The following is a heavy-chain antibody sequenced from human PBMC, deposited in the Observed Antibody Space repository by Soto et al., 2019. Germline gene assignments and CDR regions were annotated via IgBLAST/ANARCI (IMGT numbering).Heavy chain of an antibody. J-gene: IGHJ6*02. CDR3: ARDKGRQQLGGNYYYALDV. V-gene: IGHV1-69*12. D-gene: IGHD3-3*02. CDR1: GDTFSSFA. Sequence: QVHLVQSGAEVKKPGSSVKVSCKASGDTFSSFAISWVRQAPGQGLEWMGGIIPIFRTPDYAQKFQGRVTITVVESTNTAYMELRSLTSEDTGVYYCARDKGRQQLGGNYYYALDVWGQGTTVIVSS. CDR2: IIPIFRTP.